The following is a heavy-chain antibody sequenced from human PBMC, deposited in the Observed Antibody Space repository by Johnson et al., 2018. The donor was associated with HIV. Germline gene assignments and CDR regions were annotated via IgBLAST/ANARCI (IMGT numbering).Heavy chain of an antibody. D-gene: IGHD6-6*01. V-gene: IGHV3-20*04. J-gene: IGHJ3*02. CDR1: GFTFADYG. Sequence: VQLVESGGGVVQPGGSLRLSCAASGFTFADYGMNWVRQVPGQGLEWVSGINWNGGSTSYADSVKGRFTISRDNAKNSLYLQMNSLRAEDTAVYYCARDFSSSSNAFDIWGQGTMVTVSS. CDR3: ARDFSSSSNAFDI. CDR2: INWNGGST.